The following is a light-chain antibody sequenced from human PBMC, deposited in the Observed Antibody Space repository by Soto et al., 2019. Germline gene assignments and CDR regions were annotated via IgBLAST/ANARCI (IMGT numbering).Light chain of an antibody. Sequence: EIVMTQSPATLSVSPGERATLSCRASQSVSSNLAWYQQKPGQAPRLLIYGASTRATGIPARFSGSRSGKEFTLTLSSLQSEDFAVYYCQQYNNWPYTFGQGTKLEIK. V-gene: IGKV3-15*01. CDR1: QSVSSN. J-gene: IGKJ2*01. CDR2: GAS. CDR3: QQYNNWPYT.